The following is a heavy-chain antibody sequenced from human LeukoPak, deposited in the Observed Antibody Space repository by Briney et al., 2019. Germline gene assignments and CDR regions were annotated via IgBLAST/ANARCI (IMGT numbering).Heavy chain of an antibody. CDR1: GFTFSSCS. CDR2: ISSSSSTI. J-gene: IGHJ4*02. Sequence: GGSLRLSCAASGFTFSSCSMNWVRQAPGKGLEWVSYISSSSSTIYYADSVKGRFTISRDNAKNSLYLQMNSLRAEDTAVYYCARGPENVSYWGQGTLVTVSS. V-gene: IGHV3-48*04. CDR3: ARGPENVSY.